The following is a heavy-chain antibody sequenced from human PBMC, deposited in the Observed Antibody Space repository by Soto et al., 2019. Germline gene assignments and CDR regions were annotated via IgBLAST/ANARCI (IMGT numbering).Heavy chain of an antibody. CDR2: ISYDGSNK. CDR3: ARKSSGWDHYYYCYGMDV. D-gene: IGHD6-19*01. J-gene: IGHJ6*02. V-gene: IGHV3-30-3*01. CDR1: GFTFSSYA. Sequence: QVQLVESGGGVVQPGRSLRLSCAASGFTFSSYAMHWVRQAPGKGLEWVAVISYDGSNKYYADSVKGRFTISRDNSKNTLYLQMNSLRAEDTAVYYCARKSSGWDHYYYCYGMDVWGQGTTVTVSS.